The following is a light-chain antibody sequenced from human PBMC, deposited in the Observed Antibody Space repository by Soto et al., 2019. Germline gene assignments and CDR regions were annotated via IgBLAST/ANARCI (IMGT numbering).Light chain of an antibody. CDR2: AAS. Sequence: AIQMTQSPASLSASVGDRVTITCRASQDIRNDLAWYQQKPGKAPKLLIYAASTLQSGVPSRFSGSGSGTDFTLSISSLQPEDFSTYYCLQDYSYLTFGPGTKVDFK. CDR1: QDIRND. CDR3: LQDYSYLT. J-gene: IGKJ3*01. V-gene: IGKV1-6*01.